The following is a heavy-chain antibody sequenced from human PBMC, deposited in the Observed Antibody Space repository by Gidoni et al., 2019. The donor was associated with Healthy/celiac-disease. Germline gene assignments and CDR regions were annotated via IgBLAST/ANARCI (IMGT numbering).Heavy chain of an antibody. V-gene: IGHV3-9*01. D-gene: IGHD1-26*01. CDR3: AKDSGSYPGPQPFDY. Sequence: EVQLVESGGGLVQPGRSLRLSCAASGFTFDDYAMHWVRQAPGKGLEWVSGISWNSGSIGYADSVKGRFTISRDNAKNSLYLQMNSLRAEDTALYYCAKDSGSYPGPQPFDYWGQGTLVTVSS. CDR1: GFTFDDYA. CDR2: ISWNSGSI. J-gene: IGHJ4*02.